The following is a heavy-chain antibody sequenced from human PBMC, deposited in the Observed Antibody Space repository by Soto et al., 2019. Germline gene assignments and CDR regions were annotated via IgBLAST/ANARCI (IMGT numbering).Heavy chain of an antibody. Sequence: QVQLVESGGGVVQPGRSLRLSCAASGFTFSSYAMHWVRQAPGKGLEWVAVISYDGSNKYYADSVKGRFTISRDNSKNTLYLQMNSLRAEDTAVYYCAXDRLVVVTAYYFDYWGQGTLVTVSS. CDR2: ISYDGSNK. CDR1: GFTFSSYA. J-gene: IGHJ4*02. D-gene: IGHD2-21*02. CDR3: AXDRLVVVTAYYFDY. V-gene: IGHV3-30-3*01.